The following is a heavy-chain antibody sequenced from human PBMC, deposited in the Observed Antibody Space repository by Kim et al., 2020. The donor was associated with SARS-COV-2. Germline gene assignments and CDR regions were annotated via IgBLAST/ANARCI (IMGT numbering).Heavy chain of an antibody. D-gene: IGHD2-2*01. V-gene: IGHV3-23*01. Sequence: GGSLRLSCAASGFTFSSYAMSWVHQAPGKGLEWVSAISGSGGSTYYADSVKGRFTISRDNSKNTLYLQMNSLRAEDTAVYYCAKDLAPLVPSSMDYWGQGTLVTVSS. CDR3: AKDLAPLVPSSMDY. CDR1: GFTFSSYA. J-gene: IGHJ4*02. CDR2: ISGSGGST.